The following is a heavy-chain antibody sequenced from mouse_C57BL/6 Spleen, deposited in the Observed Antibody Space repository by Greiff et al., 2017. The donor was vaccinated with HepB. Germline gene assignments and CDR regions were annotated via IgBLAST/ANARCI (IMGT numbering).Heavy chain of an antibody. V-gene: IGHV14-4*01. D-gene: IGHD4-1*01. J-gene: IGHJ2*01. CDR1: GFNIKDDY. Sequence: DVQLQESGAELVRPGASVKLSCTASGFNIKDDYMHWVKQRPEQGLEWIGWIDPENGDTEYASKFQGKATITADTSSNTAYLQLSSLTSEDTAVYYCTTWDWNYWGQGTTLTVSS. CDR2: IDPENGDT. CDR3: TTWDWNY.